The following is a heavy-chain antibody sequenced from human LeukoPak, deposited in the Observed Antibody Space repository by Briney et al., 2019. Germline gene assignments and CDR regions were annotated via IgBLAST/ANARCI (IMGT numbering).Heavy chain of an antibody. CDR1: GDSINSKSYY. Sequence: PSETLSLTCTVSGDSINSKSYYWTWIRQPAGKGLEWIGRIYTTSGSTNYNPSLKSRVLISMDTSKNHISLRLNSVTAADTAVYYCARVEAQWVAPHWFDPWGQGAQVTVSS. CDR3: ARVEAQWVAPHWFDP. J-gene: IGHJ5*02. CDR2: IYTTSGST. D-gene: IGHD6-19*01. V-gene: IGHV4-61*02.